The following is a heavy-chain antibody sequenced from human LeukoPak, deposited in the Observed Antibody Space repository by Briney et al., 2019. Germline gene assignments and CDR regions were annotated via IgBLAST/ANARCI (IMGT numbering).Heavy chain of an antibody. CDR1: GFTFSNYW. CDR3: ARTPTYCSSTSCYDDP. V-gene: IGHV3-7*01. CDR2: IKQDGSEK. D-gene: IGHD2-2*01. Sequence: GGSLRLSCAASGFTFSNYWMSWVRQAPGKGLEWVANIKQDGSEKCYVDSVKGRFTISRDNAKNSLYLQMNSLRAEDTAVYYCARTPTYCSSTSCYDDPWGQGTLVTVSS. J-gene: IGHJ5*02.